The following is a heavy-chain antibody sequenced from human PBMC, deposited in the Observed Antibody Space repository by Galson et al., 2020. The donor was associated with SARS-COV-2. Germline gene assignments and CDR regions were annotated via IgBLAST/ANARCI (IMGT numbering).Heavy chain of an antibody. CDR3: ASTLAAAPFNWFDP. D-gene: IGHD2-15*01. J-gene: IGHJ5*02. Sequence: SETLSLTCTVSGGSISSYYWSWIRQPPGKGLEWIGYIYYSGSTNYNPSLKSRVTISVDTSKNQFSLNLSSVTAADTAVYYCASTLAAAPFNWFDPWGQGTLVTVSS. CDR2: IYYSGST. V-gene: IGHV4-59*01. CDR1: GGSISSYY.